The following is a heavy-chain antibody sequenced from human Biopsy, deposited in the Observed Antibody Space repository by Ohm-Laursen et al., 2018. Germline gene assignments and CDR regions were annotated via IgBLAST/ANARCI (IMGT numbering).Heavy chain of an antibody. J-gene: IGHJ3*01. D-gene: IGHD2/OR15-2a*01. V-gene: IGHV4-59*01. CDR1: GGPIYCYY. CDR2: VYYSGST. CDR3: ARLYRLDNYWNNDPPDVFDV. Sequence: SETLSFTCSVSGGPIYCYYWTWIRQPPGKGLECIVDVYYSGSTNRNPSLKSLVIILVDTSKNQFSLQLTSVTAADTAMFFCARLYRLDNYWNNDPPDVFDVWGQGTMVTVSS.